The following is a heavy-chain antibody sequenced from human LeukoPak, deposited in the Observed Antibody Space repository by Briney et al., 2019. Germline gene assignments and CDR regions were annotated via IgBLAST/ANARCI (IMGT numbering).Heavy chain of an antibody. CDR1: GGTFSSYA. CDR2: INPNSGGT. D-gene: IGHD3-10*01. Sequence: ASVKVSCKASGGTFSSYAISWVRQAPGQGLEWMGWINPNSGGTKYAQKFQGRLTMTSDTSIATAYMDLSSLRYDDTAVYYCASPDYYGSGSYRFDPWGQGTLVTVSS. J-gene: IGHJ5*02. V-gene: IGHV1-2*02. CDR3: ASPDYYGSGSYRFDP.